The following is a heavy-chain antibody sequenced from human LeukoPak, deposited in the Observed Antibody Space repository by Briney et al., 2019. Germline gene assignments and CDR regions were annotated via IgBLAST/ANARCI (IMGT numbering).Heavy chain of an antibody. CDR2: INHSGST. J-gene: IGHJ5*02. D-gene: IGHD2-21*02. V-gene: IGHV4-34*01. CDR1: GGSFSGYY. CDR3: AREPRAYCGGDCYSGWFDP. Sequence: SETLSPTCAVYGGSFSGYYWSWIRQPPGKGLEWIGEINHSGSTNYNPSLKSRVTISVDTSKNQFSLKLSSVTAADTAVYYCAREPRAYCGGDCYSGWFDPWGQGTLVTVSS.